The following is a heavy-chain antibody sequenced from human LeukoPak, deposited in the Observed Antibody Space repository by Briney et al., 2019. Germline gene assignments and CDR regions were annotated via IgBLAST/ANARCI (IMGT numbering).Heavy chain of an antibody. V-gene: IGHV3-11*01. CDR2: ISSSGSTI. CDR1: GFTFSDSY. Sequence: GGSLRLSCAASGFTFSDSYMSWIRQAPGKGLEYISYISSSGSTIYYADSVKGRLTLSRDNAKNSLSLEMNSLRAEDTAVYYCAGGKYSFDYWGQGTLVTVSS. CDR3: AGGKYSFDY. J-gene: IGHJ4*02.